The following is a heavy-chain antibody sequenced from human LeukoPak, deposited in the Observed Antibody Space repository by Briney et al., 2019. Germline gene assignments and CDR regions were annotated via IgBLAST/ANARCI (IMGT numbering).Heavy chain of an antibody. V-gene: IGHV3-7*01. D-gene: IGHD4-23*01. CDR3: AREDSYGDNKPFDY. J-gene: IGHJ4*02. Sequence: PGGSLRLSCAASGFTFSSYWMSWVRQAPGKGLEWVANIKQDGSEKYYVDSVKGRFTISRDNAKNSLYLQMNSLRDEDTARYYCAREDSYGDNKPFDYWGQGTLVTVSS. CDR1: GFTFSSYW. CDR2: IKQDGSEK.